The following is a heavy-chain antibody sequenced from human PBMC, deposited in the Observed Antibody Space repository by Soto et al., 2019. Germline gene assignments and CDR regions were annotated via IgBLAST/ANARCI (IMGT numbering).Heavy chain of an antibody. Sequence: QVQLVQSGAEVKKPGASVKVSCKASGYTFTSYGISWVRQAPGQGLEWMGWISAYNGNTNYAQKLQGRVTMTTDTATRPAYRELRSLRSDDTAVYSCAGDSLQYYYGSGGPPPPDYWGQGTLVTVSS. V-gene: IGHV1-18*01. CDR3: AGDSLQYYYGSGGPPPPDY. CDR1: GYTFTSYG. CDR2: ISAYNGNT. J-gene: IGHJ4*02. D-gene: IGHD3-10*01.